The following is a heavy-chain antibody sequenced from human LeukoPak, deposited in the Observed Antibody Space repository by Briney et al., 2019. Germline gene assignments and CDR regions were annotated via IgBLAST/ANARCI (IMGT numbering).Heavy chain of an antibody. V-gene: IGHV3-33*01. CDR3: ARDDYGGKLDI. CDR2: IWYDGSNQ. D-gene: IGHD4-23*01. CDR1: GFTFSNYD. J-gene: IGHJ3*02. Sequence: PGRSLRLSCAASGFTFSNYDMHWVGQAPGKGLEWVAVIWYDGSNQYYADSVKGRFTISRDNSKNTLYLQMNSLRAEDTAVYYCARDDYGGKLDIWGQGTVVTVSS.